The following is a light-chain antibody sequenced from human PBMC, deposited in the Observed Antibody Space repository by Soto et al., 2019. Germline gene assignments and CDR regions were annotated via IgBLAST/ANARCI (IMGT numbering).Light chain of an antibody. Sequence: QSALTQPASVSGSPGQSITISCAGTSSDVGSHNLVSWYQHHPGKAPKLLIYEVTDRPSGVSNRFSGSKSGNTASLTISGLQAEDEADYYCCSYAGSLYVFGTGTKVTVL. CDR2: EVT. V-gene: IGLV2-23*02. CDR3: CSYAGSLYV. J-gene: IGLJ1*01. CDR1: SSDVGSHNL.